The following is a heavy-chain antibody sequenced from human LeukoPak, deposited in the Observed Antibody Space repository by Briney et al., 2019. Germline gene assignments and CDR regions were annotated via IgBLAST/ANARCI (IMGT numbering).Heavy chain of an antibody. D-gene: IGHD4-11*01. J-gene: IGHJ4*02. CDR2: ISDTGRT. V-gene: IGHV4-4*07. CDR1: TGSINTYF. Sequence: SETLSLTCTVPTGSINTYFWTWVRHPAGKGLEWIGRISDTGRTFYNPSLESRVTISLDTSNNQFFLKVTSVTAADTAVYYCARGSELTKTSGHYSFDYWGQGTLVSVSS. CDR3: ARGSELTKTSGHYSFDY.